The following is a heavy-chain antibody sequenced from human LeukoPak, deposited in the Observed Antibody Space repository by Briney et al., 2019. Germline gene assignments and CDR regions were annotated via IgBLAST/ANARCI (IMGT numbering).Heavy chain of an antibody. V-gene: IGHV3-23*01. CDR2: ISGSGGST. Sequence: PGGSLRLSCAASGFTFSSYAMSWVRRAPGKGLEWVSAISGSGGSTYYADSVKGRFTISRDNSKNTLYLQMNSLRAEDTAVYYCAKDWGYSYGETYWGQGTLATVSS. D-gene: IGHD5-18*01. CDR3: AKDWGYSYGETY. CDR1: GFTFSSYA. J-gene: IGHJ4*02.